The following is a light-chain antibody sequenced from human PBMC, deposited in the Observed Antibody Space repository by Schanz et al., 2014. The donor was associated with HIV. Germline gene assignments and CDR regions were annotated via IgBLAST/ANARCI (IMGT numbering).Light chain of an antibody. V-gene: IGLV4-69*01. Sequence: QPVLTQSPSASASLGASVKLTCTLSSGHSTYAIAWHQQQPEKAPRFLMRLNSDGSHFKGDGIPDRFSGSSSGAERYLTISSLQSEDEADYYCQTWDTGIRVFGGGTKLTVL. CDR1: SGHSTYA. CDR3: QTWDTGIRV. CDR2: LNSDGSH. J-gene: IGLJ3*02.